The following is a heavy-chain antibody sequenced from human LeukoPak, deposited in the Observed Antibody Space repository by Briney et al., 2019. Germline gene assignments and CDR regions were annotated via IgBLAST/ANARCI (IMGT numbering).Heavy chain of an antibody. CDR1: GFTFNSHG. Sequence: GGSLRLSCVASGFTFNSHGMHWLRQAPGKGLEWVAFIRYDGSHHLYTDSVEGRFTISRDNSQNTLHLQMDSLRADDTAVYYCARGRYYSCTSCHLDYFDYWGQGTLVTVSS. D-gene: IGHD2-2*01. V-gene: IGHV3-30*02. CDR2: IRYDGSHH. CDR3: ARGRYYSCTSCHLDYFDY. J-gene: IGHJ4*02.